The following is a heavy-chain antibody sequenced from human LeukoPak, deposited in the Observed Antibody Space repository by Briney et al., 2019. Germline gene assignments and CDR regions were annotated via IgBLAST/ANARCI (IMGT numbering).Heavy chain of an antibody. D-gene: IGHD2-2*01. Sequence: GGSLRLSCAASGFTFSSYNMNWVRQAPGKGLEWVSYISSSGSTRYYADSVKGRFTISRDNAKNSLYLQMNSLRDEDMAVYYCARVLYCSSTSCHDFDYWGQGTLVTVSS. CDR3: ARVLYCSSTSCHDFDY. CDR1: GFTFSSYN. V-gene: IGHV3-48*02. CDR2: ISSSGSTR. J-gene: IGHJ4*02.